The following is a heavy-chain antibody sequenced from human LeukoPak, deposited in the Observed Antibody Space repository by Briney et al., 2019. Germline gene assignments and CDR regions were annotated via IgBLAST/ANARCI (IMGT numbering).Heavy chain of an antibody. CDR3: ARDMGS. CDR2: IYHRGST. J-gene: IGHJ4*02. V-gene: IGHV4-38-2*02. CDR1: GYSISSGYY. Sequence: PSETLSLTCTVSGYSISSGYYWGWIRQPPGKGLEWIGSIYHRGSTYYNPSLKSRVTISVDTSKNQFSLKLSSVTAADTAVYYCARDMGSWGQGTLVTVSS. D-gene: IGHD3-10*01.